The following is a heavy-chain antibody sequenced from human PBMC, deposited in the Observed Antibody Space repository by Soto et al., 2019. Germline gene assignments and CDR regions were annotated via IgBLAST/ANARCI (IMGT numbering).Heavy chain of an antibody. CDR3: ATPTPLRGAMITNINFDF. V-gene: IGHV3-30-3*01. Sequence: GGSLRLSYAASGFSFSNYAMHWVRQAPGKGLEWVSVISCEVNDKYYANSVKGRFTISRDENENTLYLQMNSLRPEDTAVYYSATPTPLRGAMITNINFDFWGQGTPVTVS. CDR2: ISCEVNDK. CDR1: GFSFSNYA. D-gene: IGHD3-10*01. J-gene: IGHJ4*02.